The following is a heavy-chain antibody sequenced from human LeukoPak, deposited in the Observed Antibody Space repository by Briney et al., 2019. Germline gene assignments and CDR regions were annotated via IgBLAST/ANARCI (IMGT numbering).Heavy chain of an antibody. J-gene: IGHJ4*02. CDR3: ARSAQADIVVVVAATHNDY. CDR1: GYTFTSYG. Sequence: ASVKVSCKASGYTFTSYGISWVRQAPGQGLEWMGWISAYNGNTNYAQKLQGRVTMTTDTSTSTAYMELRSLRSDDTAVYYCARSAQADIVVVVAATHNDYWGQGTLVTVSS. D-gene: IGHD2-15*01. V-gene: IGHV1-18*01. CDR2: ISAYNGNT.